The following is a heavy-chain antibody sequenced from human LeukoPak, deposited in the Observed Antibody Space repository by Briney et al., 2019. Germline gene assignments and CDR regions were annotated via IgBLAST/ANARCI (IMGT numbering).Heavy chain of an antibody. J-gene: IGHJ4*02. CDR3: ASARSGAVAATVLDY. D-gene: IGHD6-19*01. CDR2: SYYSGST. V-gene: IGHV4-31*03. CDR1: GGSIRSGGVY. Sequence: PSETLSLTCTVSGGSIRSGGVYWRWIRQHPGKGLEWLGYSYYSGSTHYNPSLESRLTISVDTSNNQFSLKVSSVTAADTAVYYCASARSGAVAATVLDYWGQGTLVTVSS.